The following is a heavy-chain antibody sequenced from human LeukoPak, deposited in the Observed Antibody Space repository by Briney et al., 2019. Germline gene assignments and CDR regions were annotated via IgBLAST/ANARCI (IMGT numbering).Heavy chain of an antibody. J-gene: IGHJ4*02. CDR1: GGSISSSSYY. CDR3: AREADHYDIYY. Sequence: SETLSLTCTVSGGSISSSSYYWGWIRQPPGKGLQWIGSIYYRGSTYYNPSLKSRVTISVDTSKNQFSLKLSSVTAADTAVYYCAREADHYDIYYWGQGTLVTVSS. V-gene: IGHV4-39*07. CDR2: IYYRGST. D-gene: IGHD3-9*01.